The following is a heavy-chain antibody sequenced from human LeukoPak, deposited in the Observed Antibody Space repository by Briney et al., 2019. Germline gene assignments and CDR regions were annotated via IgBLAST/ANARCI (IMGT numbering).Heavy chain of an antibody. CDR3: ARGECGGDCPYYMDV. CDR2: IIPIFGTA. Sequence: SVKVSCKASGGTFSSYAISWVRQAPGQGLEWMGGIIPIFGTANYAQKFQGRVTITTDESTSTAYMELSSLRSEDTAVYYCARGECGGDCPYYMDVWGKGTTVTVSS. V-gene: IGHV1-69*05. D-gene: IGHD2-21*02. CDR1: GGTFSSYA. J-gene: IGHJ6*03.